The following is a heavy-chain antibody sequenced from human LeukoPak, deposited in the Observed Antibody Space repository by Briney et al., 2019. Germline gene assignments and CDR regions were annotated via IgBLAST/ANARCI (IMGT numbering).Heavy chain of an antibody. Sequence: GGSLRLSCAASGFTFSSYSLNWVRQAPGKVLEWVSSISSSSSYIYYADSVNGRFTISRDNAKNSLYLQMKILRADDAAVYYCARDLAWRGPGSPPFDYWGQGTLVTVSS. CDR1: GFTFSSYS. CDR3: ARDLAWRGPGSPPFDY. CDR2: ISSSSSYI. D-gene: IGHD3-10*01. V-gene: IGHV3-21*01. J-gene: IGHJ4*02.